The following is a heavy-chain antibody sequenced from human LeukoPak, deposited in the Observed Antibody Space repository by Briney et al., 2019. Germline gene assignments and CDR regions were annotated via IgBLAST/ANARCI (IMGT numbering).Heavy chain of an antibody. Sequence: GGARRLSCAASGFTFSSYGMHWVRQAPGKGVERVAFIRYDGSNKYYADSLKCRFSISRDNSKNTLYLQMNSLRAEDTAVYYCAKDWYYYDSSGFIWGQGTLVTVSS. CDR1: GFTFSSYG. CDR3: AKDWYYYDSSGFI. D-gene: IGHD3-22*01. V-gene: IGHV3-30*02. CDR2: IRYDGSNK. J-gene: IGHJ4*02.